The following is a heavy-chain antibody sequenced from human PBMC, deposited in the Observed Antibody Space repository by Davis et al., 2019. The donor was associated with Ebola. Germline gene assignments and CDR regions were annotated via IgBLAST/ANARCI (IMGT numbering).Heavy chain of an antibody. Sequence: GESLKISCAASGFTFSSYGMHWVRQAPGKGLEWVAVIWYDGSNKYYADSVKGRFTISRDNSKNTLYLQMNSLRAEDTAVYYCARDFEGTREVDYWGQGTLVTVSS. J-gene: IGHJ4*02. CDR2: IWYDGSNK. V-gene: IGHV3-33*01. D-gene: IGHD1-26*01. CDR1: GFTFSSYG. CDR3: ARDFEGTREVDY.